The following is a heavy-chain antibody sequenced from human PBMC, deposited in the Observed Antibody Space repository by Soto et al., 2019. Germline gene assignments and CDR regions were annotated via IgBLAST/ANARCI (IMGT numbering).Heavy chain of an antibody. D-gene: IGHD5-12*01. J-gene: IGHJ4*02. Sequence: SETLSLTCTFSGGSINTFYWSWVRQPAGKGLEWIGRIFSSGSTSFNPSLESRVAMSVDTSKNHFSLNLSSVTAADMAVYYCAREGSYSAYNFAHGIQLWSFDFWGQGALVTVSS. V-gene: IGHV4-4*07. CDR2: IFSSGST. CDR1: GGSINTFY. CDR3: AREGSYSAYNFAHGIQLWSFDF.